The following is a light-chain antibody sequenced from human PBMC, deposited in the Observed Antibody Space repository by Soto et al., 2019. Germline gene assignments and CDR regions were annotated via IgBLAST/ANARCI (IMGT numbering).Light chain of an antibody. CDR3: HQYESFSGRT. CDR2: NAS. V-gene: IGKV1-5*03. J-gene: IGKJ4*01. CDR1: QNISSW. Sequence: DIQMTQSPSTLSASVGDRVTITCRASQNISSWLAWYQQKPGKAPKLLIYNASALQSGVPSRFSGSGSGTEVTITINSLQPDDFSAYYCHQYESFSGRTFGDGTKVDIK.